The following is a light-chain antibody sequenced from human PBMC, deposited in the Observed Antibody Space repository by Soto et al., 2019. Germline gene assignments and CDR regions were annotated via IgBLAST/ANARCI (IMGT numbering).Light chain of an antibody. CDR2: NAS. CDR1: QSISSW. J-gene: IGKJ2*02. Sequence: DIQMTQSPSTLSASVGDRVTITCRASQSISSWLAWYQQKLGKAPKLLIYNASSLEIGVPSRFSGSASGTEFTLTISSLQPDDSATYYCQKYNSYSGTFGQGTKLEIK. V-gene: IGKV1-5*03. CDR3: QKYNSYSGT.